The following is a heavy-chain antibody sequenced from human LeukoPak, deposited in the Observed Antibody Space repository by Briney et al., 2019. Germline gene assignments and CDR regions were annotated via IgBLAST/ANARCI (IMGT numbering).Heavy chain of an antibody. D-gene: IGHD6-19*01. CDR1: GFTFSDHY. CDR2: TRNKANSYTT. J-gene: IGHJ4*02. V-gene: IGHV3-72*01. Sequence: GGSLRLSCAASGFTFSDHYMDWVRQAPGKGLEWVGRTRNKANSYTTEYAASVKGRFTISRDDSKSSLYLQMDSLKTEDTAVYYCATIAVGRYYFDYWGQGTLVTVSS. CDR3: ATIAVGRYYFDY.